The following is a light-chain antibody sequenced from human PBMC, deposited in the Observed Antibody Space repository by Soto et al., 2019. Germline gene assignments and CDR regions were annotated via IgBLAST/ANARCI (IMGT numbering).Light chain of an antibody. V-gene: IGLV7-46*01. CDR2: DTS. CDR3: LLYYSGPRV. CDR1: TGAVTSGHY. Sequence: QAVVTQEPSLTVSPGGTVTLTCGSSTGAVTSGHYPYWFQQKPGQAPRTLIYDTSNKHSWTPARFSGSLLGGKAALTLSGAQPEVEAEYYCLLYYSGPRVFGTGTKATVL. J-gene: IGLJ1*01.